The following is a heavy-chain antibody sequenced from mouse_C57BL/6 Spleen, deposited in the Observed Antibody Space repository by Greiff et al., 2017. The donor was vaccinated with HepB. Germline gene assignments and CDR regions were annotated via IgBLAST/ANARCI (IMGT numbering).Heavy chain of an antibody. Sequence: EVKLQESGPGLVKPSQSLSLTCSVTGYSITSGYYWNWIRQFPGNKLEWMGYISYDGSNNYNPSLKNRISITRDTSKNQFFLKLNSVTTEDTATYYCARGDYGSEFDYWGQGTTLTVSS. CDR3: ARGDYGSEFDY. CDR1: GYSITSGYY. J-gene: IGHJ2*01. D-gene: IGHD1-1*01. CDR2: ISYDGSN. V-gene: IGHV3-6*01.